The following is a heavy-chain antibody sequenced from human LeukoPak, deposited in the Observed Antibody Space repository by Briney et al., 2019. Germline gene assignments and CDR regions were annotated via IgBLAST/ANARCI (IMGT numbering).Heavy chain of an antibody. CDR1: GGSISSSSYY. V-gene: IGHV4-39*01. CDR3: ARHQYCSGGSCYANYYYYGMDV. CDR2: IYYSGST. J-gene: IGHJ6*02. D-gene: IGHD2-15*01. Sequence: PPETLSLTCTVSGGSISSSSYYWGRIRQPPGKGLEWIGSIYYSGSTYYNPSLKSRVTISVDTSKNQFSLKLSSVTAADTAVYYCARHQYCSGGSCYANYYYYGMDVWGQGTTVTVSS.